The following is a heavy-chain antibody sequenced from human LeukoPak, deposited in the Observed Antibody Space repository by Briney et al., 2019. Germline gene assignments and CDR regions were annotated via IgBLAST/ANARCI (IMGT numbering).Heavy chain of an antibody. CDR2: SSAYNGNT. CDR1: GYTFTSYG. J-gene: IGHJ4*02. V-gene: IGHV1-18*01. Sequence: ASVKVSCKGSGYTFTSYGISWVRQAPGQGLEWVGWSSAYNGNTNYAQKLQGRVTMTTDTSTSTAYMELRSLRSDDTAVYYCASTPYSSGWYYFVYGGQGTLVTVSS. D-gene: IGHD6-19*01. CDR3: ASTPYSSGWYYFVY.